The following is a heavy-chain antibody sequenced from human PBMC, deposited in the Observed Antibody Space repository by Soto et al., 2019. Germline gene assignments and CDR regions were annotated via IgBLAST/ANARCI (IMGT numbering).Heavy chain of an antibody. CDR1: GFNFSTSA. CDR3: ASLRPMELERRYYYYMDV. V-gene: IGHV3-23*01. Sequence: PGGSLTLSCEASGFNFSTSAMSWVRQAPGEGLEWVSTISDSGSTYYVDSVKGRFTISRDISKNTLYLQMNSLRAEDTAVYYFASLRPMELERRYYYYMDVWGKGTTVTVSS. J-gene: IGHJ6*03. D-gene: IGHD1-1*01. CDR2: ISDSGST.